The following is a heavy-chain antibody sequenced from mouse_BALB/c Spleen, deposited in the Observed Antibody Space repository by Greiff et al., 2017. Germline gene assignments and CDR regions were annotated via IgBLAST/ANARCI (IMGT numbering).Heavy chain of an antibody. Sequence: EVQRVESGPELVKPGASVKVSCKASGYAFTSYNMYWVKQSHGKSLEWIGYIDPYNGGTSYNQKFKGKATLTVDKSSSTAYMHLNSLTSEDSAVYYCARWLLRDYYAMDYWGQGTSVTVSS. CDR3: ARWLLRDYYAMDY. D-gene: IGHD2-3*01. CDR2: IDPYNGGT. CDR1: GYAFTSYN. J-gene: IGHJ4*01. V-gene: IGHV1S135*01.